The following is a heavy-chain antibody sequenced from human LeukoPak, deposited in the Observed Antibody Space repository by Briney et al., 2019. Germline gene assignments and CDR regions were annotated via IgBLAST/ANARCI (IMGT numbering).Heavy chain of an antibody. CDR2: LNTDGSSP. J-gene: IGHJ4*02. CDR3: ARGTAEHAGIDY. CDR1: GFPFVTYW. Sequence: GGSLRLSCAASGFPFVTYWMHWVRQAPGKGLVWVSHLNTDGSSPTYGDSAKGRFTVSRDNAKNTLFLQLNSLRVEDTAVYYCARGTAEHAGIDYWGQGTLVSVS. V-gene: IGHV3-74*01. D-gene: IGHD6-13*01.